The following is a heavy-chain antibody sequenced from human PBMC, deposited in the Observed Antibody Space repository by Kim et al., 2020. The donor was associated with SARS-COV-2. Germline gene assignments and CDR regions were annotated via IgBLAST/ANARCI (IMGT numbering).Heavy chain of an antibody. J-gene: IGHJ6*02. Sequence: YTPSLKSRSTLSIDTSTNQFSLRLSSVTAADTAVYYCAREDVKFSYYGMDVWGHGTTVTVSS. V-gene: IGHV4-59*01. CDR3: AREDVKFSYYGMDV.